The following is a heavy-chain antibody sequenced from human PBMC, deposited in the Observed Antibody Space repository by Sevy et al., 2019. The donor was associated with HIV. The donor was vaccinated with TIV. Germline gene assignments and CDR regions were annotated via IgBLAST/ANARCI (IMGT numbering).Heavy chain of an antibody. V-gene: IGHV3-15*01. D-gene: IGHD2-21*01. Sequence: GGSLRLSCVVSGLDFKDAWMTWVRQAPGKGLEWVCRIKSESDGGTVDYAAPVKGRFTISRDDSRNTLFLEMDSLKTEDAAVYYCATPHIVLGGMDVWGQGTTVTVSS. CDR1: GLDFKDAW. CDR2: IKSESDGGTV. CDR3: ATPHIVLGGMDV. J-gene: IGHJ6*02.